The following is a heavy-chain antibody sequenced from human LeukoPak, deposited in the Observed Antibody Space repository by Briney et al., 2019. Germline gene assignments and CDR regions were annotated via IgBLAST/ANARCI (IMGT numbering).Heavy chain of an antibody. J-gene: IGHJ6*02. CDR1: GYTFTSYD. CDR2: MNPNSGNT. Sequence: ASVKVSCKASGYTFTSYDINWVRQAPGQGLEWMGWMNPNSGNTGYAQKFQGRVTMTRNTSISTAYMELSSLRSEDTAVYYCASRGPKNCSSTSCYRRSYYYYGMDVWGQGTTVTVSS. CDR3: ASRGPKNCSSTSCYRRSYYYYGMDV. D-gene: IGHD2-2*02. V-gene: IGHV1-8*01.